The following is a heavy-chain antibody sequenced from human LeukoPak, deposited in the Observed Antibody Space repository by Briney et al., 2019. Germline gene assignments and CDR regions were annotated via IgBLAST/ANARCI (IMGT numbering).Heavy chain of an antibody. J-gene: IGHJ6*03. V-gene: IGHV3-21*04. CDR3: ARVLRYCSGGNCYSGGLGYMDV. D-gene: IGHD2-15*01. CDR1: GFTFSSYT. Sequence: GGSLRLSCAASGFTFSSYTMNWVRQAPGKGLELVSSISISTTSIYYADSVKGRFTISRDNTKNSLFLQMNSLRAEDTAVYYCARVLRYCSGGNCYSGGLGYMDVWGKGTTVTISS. CDR2: ISISTTSI.